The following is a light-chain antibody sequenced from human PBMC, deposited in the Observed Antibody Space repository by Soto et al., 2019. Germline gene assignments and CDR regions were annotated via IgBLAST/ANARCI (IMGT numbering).Light chain of an antibody. CDR3: SAYTSGTXLVV. CDR1: SSDVCGCKY. J-gene: IGLJ2*01. V-gene: IGLV2-14*01. CDR2: EVS. Sequence: QSLLSQPASVSGSPGQSITISCTGTSSDVCGCKYVAWYQQHPGKAPKLMIYEVSNRPSGFSNRFSGSKSGNTASLTISGLQDEDEDDYYCSAYTSGTXLVVVGGGTK.